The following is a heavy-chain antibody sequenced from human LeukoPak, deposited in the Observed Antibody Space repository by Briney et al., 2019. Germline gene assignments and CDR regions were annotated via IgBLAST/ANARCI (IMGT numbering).Heavy chain of an antibody. V-gene: IGHV1-2*02. CDR1: GYTFTGYY. Sequence: GASVRVSCKASGYTFTGYYMHWVRLAPGQGLEWMGWINSNSGVTKYAQNFQDRVTMTRDTSISTAYMELSRLTSDDTAIYYCARDGTLSGSWNDFWGQGSLVTVSS. J-gene: IGHJ4*02. CDR3: ARDGTLSGSWNDF. D-gene: IGHD3-9*01. CDR2: INSNSGVT.